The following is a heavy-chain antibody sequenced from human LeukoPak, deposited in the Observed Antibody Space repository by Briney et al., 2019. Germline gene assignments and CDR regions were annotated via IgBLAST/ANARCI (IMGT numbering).Heavy chain of an antibody. D-gene: IGHD2-21*02. CDR2: INPSGGST. J-gene: IGHJ2*01. Sequence: ASVKVSCKASGYTFTSYYMHWVRQAPGQRLKWMGIINPSGGSTSYAQKFQGRVTMTRDTSTGTVYMELSSLRSEDTAVYYCARDRGSKSVAYCGGDCYIGYFDLWGRGTLVTVSS. CDR3: ARDRGSKSVAYCGGDCYIGYFDL. V-gene: IGHV1-46*01. CDR1: GYTFTSYY.